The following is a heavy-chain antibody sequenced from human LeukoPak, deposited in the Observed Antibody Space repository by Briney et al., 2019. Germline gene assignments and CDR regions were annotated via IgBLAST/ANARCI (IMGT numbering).Heavy chain of an antibody. V-gene: IGHV1-46*01. J-gene: IGHJ4*02. CDR1: GYTFTGYY. CDR2: INPSGGST. D-gene: IGHD3-22*01. Sequence: APVKVSCKASGYTFTGYYMHCVRQAPGQGLEWMGIINPSGGSTTYAQKFQGRLTMTRDMSTSTVYMELSSLRSEDTAVYYCAREARGDYDSSGSSIYWGQGTLVTVSS. CDR3: AREARGDYDSSGSSIY.